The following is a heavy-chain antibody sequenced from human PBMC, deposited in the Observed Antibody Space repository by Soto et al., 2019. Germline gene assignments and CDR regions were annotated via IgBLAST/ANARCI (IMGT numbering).Heavy chain of an antibody. D-gene: IGHD3-9*01. J-gene: IGHJ4*02. CDR3: AREYYDILTGYPYFDY. Sequence: EVQLLESGGGLVRPGGSLRLSCAASGFTFSSYAMSWVRQAPGKGLEWVSAISGSGGSTYYADSVKGRFTISRDNSKNTLYLQMNSLRAEDTAVYYCAREYYDILTGYPYFDYWGQGTLVTVSS. CDR1: GFTFSSYA. V-gene: IGHV3-23*01. CDR2: ISGSGGST.